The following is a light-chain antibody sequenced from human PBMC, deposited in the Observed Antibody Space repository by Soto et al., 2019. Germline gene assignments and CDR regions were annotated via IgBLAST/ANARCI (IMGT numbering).Light chain of an antibody. Sequence: IPMTQSPSSLSASVGDRVSITCRASQSIGTFLNWYQQKSGTAPKLLIHTASTLQSGVPSRFSGRGSGPDFTLTISSVQPDDFAIYFCQQSYSTPPTFGQGTTLEIK. CDR2: TAS. CDR3: QQSYSTPPT. J-gene: IGKJ2*01. V-gene: IGKV1-39*01. CDR1: QSIGTF.